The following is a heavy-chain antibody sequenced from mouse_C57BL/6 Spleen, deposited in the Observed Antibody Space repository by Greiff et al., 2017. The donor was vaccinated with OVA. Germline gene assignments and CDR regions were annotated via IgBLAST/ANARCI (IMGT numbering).Heavy chain of an antibody. J-gene: IGHJ2*01. CDR2: IDPETGGT. CDR1: GYTFTDYE. V-gene: IGHV1-15*01. CDR3: TRRAYSSYYFDY. D-gene: IGHD2-10*01. Sequence: VQLQQSGAELVRPGASVTLSCKASGYTFTDYEMHWVKQTPVHGLEWIGAIDPETGGTAYNQKFKGKAILTADKSSSTAYMELRSLTSEDSAVYYCTRRAYSSYYFDYWGQGTTLTVSP.